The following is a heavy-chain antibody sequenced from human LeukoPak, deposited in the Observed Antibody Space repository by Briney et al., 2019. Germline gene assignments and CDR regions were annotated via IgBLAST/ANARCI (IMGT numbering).Heavy chain of an antibody. D-gene: IGHD6-19*01. CDR3: ARSPRITVGGPYYFQYYYMDV. V-gene: IGHV4-59*08. J-gene: IGHJ6*03. Sequence: SETLSLTCTVSGGSISSDSWSWIRQPPGKGLEWIGYIYYSGSTNYNPSLRSRVTISVHTSKNQFSLNLSSVTAADTAVYYCARSPRITVGGPYYFQYYYMDVWAKGATVTVAS. CDR2: IYYSGST. CDR1: GGSISSDS.